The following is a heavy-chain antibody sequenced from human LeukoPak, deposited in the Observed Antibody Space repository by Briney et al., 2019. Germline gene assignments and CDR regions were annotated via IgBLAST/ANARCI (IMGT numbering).Heavy chain of an antibody. CDR3: AKGSYYDSSGSFYFDY. J-gene: IGHJ4*02. CDR2: ISGSGDNT. D-gene: IGHD3-22*01. V-gene: IGHV3-23*01. Sequence: GGSLRLSCAASGFTFSSHAMSWVRRAPGKGLEWVSGISGSGDNTYYADSVKGRFTISRDNSKNTLYVQVNSLGTEDTAAYYCAKGSYYDSSGSFYFDYWGQGTLVTVSS. CDR1: GFTFSSHA.